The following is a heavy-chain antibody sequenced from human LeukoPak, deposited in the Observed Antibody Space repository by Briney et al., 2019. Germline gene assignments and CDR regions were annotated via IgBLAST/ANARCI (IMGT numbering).Heavy chain of an antibody. J-gene: IGHJ4*02. CDR1: GFTFSSYW. V-gene: IGHV3-7*01. CDR2: IKQDGSEK. CDR3: ARVMLTYYYDSSGYFVDPGTLWYFDY. D-gene: IGHD3-22*01. Sequence: PGGSLRLSCAASGFTFSSYWMSWVRQAPGKGLEWVANIKQDGSEKYYVDSVKGRFTISRDNAKNSLYLQMNSLRAEDTAVYYCARVMLTYYYDSSGYFVDPGTLWYFDYWGQGTLVTVSS.